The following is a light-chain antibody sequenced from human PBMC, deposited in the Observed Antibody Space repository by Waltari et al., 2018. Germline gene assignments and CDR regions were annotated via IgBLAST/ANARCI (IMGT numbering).Light chain of an antibody. V-gene: IGKV3-15*01. J-gene: IGKJ4*02. Sequence: EIVMTQSPATLSVSPGERATLSCRASQSVSSNLAWYQQKPDQAPRLLIYGASTRATGSPARFSGSGSGTEFTLTISSLQSEDFAVYYCQQYNNWPPRSTFGGGTKVEIK. CDR1: QSVSSN. CDR3: QQYNNWPPRST. CDR2: GAS.